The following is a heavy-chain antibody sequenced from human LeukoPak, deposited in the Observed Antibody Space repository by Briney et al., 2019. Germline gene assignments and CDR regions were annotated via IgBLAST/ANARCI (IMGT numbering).Heavy chain of an antibody. CDR2: ISSSSSYI. J-gene: IGHJ4*02. CDR3: ARDYQNYYGDY. V-gene: IGHV3-21*01. Sequence: GGSQRLSCAASGFTFSSYSMNWVRQAPGKGLEWVSSISSSSSYIYYADSVKGRFTISRDNAKNSLYLQMNSLRAEDTAVYYCARDYQNYYGDYWGQGTLVTVSS. CDR1: GFTFSSYS. D-gene: IGHD3-10*01.